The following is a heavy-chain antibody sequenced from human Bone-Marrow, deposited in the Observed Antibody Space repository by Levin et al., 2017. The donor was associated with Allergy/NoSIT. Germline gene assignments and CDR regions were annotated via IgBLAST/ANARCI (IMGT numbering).Heavy chain of an antibody. Sequence: PGGSPRLSCSASGFTFYNYNMHWVRQTPGKGLEWVSSISVTGSYIYYADSVKGRFTISRDNSKNTLSLQMNSLRAEDTAIYYCTRDRGEWGQFYFDCWGQGTLVTVSS. CDR3: TRDRGEWGQFYFDC. J-gene: IGHJ4*02. CDR2: ISVTGSYI. D-gene: IGHD1-26*01. CDR1: GFTFYNYN. V-gene: IGHV3-21*01.